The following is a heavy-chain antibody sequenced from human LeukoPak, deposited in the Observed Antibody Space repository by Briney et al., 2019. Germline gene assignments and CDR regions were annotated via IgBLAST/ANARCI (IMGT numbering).Heavy chain of an antibody. CDR1: GFTFDDYA. CDR3: AKDIHRGYCSGGSCSPY. Sequence: PGRSLRLSCAASGFTFDDYAMHWVRQAPGKGLEWVSGISWNSGSIGYADSVKGRFTISRDNAKNSLYLQMNSLRAEDTALYYCAKDIHRGYCSGGSCSPYWGQGTLVTVSS. V-gene: IGHV3-9*01. D-gene: IGHD2-15*01. CDR2: ISWNSGSI. J-gene: IGHJ4*02.